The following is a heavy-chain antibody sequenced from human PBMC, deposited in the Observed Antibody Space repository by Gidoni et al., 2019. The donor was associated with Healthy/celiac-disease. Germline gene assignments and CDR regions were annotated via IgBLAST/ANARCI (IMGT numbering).Heavy chain of an antibody. D-gene: IGHD3-3*01. CDR2: IIPILGIA. V-gene: IGHV1-69*02. CDR1: GGTFSSYT. CDR3: ASRFLEKPYYYYYGMDV. J-gene: IGHJ6*02. Sequence: QVQLVQSGAEVKKPGSSVKVSCKASGGTFSSYTISWVRQAPGQGLEWMGRIIPILGIANYAQKFQGRVTITADKSTSTAYMELSSLRSEDTAVYYCASRFLEKPYYYYYGMDVWGQGTTVTVSS.